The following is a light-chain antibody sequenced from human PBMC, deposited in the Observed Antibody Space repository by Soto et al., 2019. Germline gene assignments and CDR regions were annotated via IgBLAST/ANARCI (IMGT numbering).Light chain of an antibody. V-gene: IGKV3-20*01. CDR3: QQYGSSRT. CDR1: QSVSSSY. J-gene: IGKJ2*01. CDR2: GAS. Sequence: EIVLTQSPGTLSLSPGERATLSCRASQSVSSSYLAWYQQKPGQAPRLLIYGASSRATGIPDRFSGSGSGTDFTLTISRLEPEDFAVYYCQQYGSSRTFCQGTKLEIK.